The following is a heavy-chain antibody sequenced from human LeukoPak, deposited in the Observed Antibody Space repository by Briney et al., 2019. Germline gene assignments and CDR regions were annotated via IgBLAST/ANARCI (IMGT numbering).Heavy chain of an antibody. D-gene: IGHD5-18*01. CDR2: INHSGST. Sequence: LRLSCAASGFTFSGYAIHWVRQPPGKGLEWIGEINHSGSTNYNPTLKSRVTISVDTSKNQFSLKLSSVTAADTAVYYCARGAMVKCRLDYWGQGTLVTVSS. V-gene: IGHV4-34*01. CDR1: GFTFSGYA. J-gene: IGHJ4*02. CDR3: ARGAMVKCRLDY.